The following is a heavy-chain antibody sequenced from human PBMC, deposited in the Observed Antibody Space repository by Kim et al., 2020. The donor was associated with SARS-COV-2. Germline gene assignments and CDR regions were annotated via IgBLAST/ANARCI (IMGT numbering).Heavy chain of an antibody. J-gene: IGHJ5*02. CDR2: ISSSGGST. CDR3: VKGTRGIAAAGTWWFDP. CDR1: GFTFSSYA. Sequence: GGSLRLSCSASGFTFSSYAMHWVRQAPGKGLEYLSAISSSGGSTYYADSVKGRFTISRDNSKNTLYLQMSSLRAEDTAVYYCVKGTRGIAAAGTWWFDPWGQGTLVTVSS. V-gene: IGHV3-64D*06. D-gene: IGHD6-13*01.